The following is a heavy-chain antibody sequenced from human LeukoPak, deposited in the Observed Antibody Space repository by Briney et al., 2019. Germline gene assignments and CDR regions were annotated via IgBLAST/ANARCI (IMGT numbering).Heavy chain of an antibody. D-gene: IGHD3/OR15-3a*01. J-gene: IGHJ4*02. CDR3: ARQTGSGLFILP. V-gene: IGHV4-59*04. Sequence: PSETLSLTCTVSGGSISSYYWSWIRQPPGKGLEWIGSIYYSGNTYYNASLKSQVSISIDTSKNQFSLRLTSVTAADTAVYYCARQTGSGLFILPGGQGTLVTVSS. CDR1: GGSISSYY. CDR2: IYYSGNT.